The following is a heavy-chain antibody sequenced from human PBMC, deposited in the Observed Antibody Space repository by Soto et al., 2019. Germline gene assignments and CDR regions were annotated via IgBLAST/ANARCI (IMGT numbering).Heavy chain of an antibody. CDR1: GFTFSSYG. CDR2: ISYDGSNK. V-gene: IGHV3-30*18. Sequence: HPGGSLRLSCAASGFTFSSYGMHWVRQAPGKGLEWVAVISYDGSNKYYADSVKGRFTISRDNSKNTLYLQMNSLRAEDTAVYYCAKDVAPMVGANWFDPWGQGTLVTVSS. CDR3: AKDVAPMVGANWFDP. J-gene: IGHJ5*02. D-gene: IGHD1-26*01.